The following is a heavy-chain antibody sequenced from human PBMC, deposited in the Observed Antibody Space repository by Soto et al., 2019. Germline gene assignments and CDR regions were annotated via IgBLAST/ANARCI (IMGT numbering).Heavy chain of an antibody. CDR3: ARGHCISTSCYRNWFDP. V-gene: IGHV4-30-2*01. Sequence: PSETLSLTCAVSGGSISSGGYSWSWIRQPPGKGLEWIGYIYHSGSTYYNPSLKSRVTISVDRSKNQFSLKLSSVTAADTAVYYCARGHCISTSCYRNWFDPWGQGTLVTSPQ. CDR1: GGSISSGGYS. CDR2: IYHSGST. J-gene: IGHJ5*02. D-gene: IGHD2-2*02.